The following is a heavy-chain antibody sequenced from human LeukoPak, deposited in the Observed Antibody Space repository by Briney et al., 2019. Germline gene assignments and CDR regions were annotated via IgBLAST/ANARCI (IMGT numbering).Heavy chain of an antibody. Sequence: GGSLRLSCAASGFTFSSYWMSWVRQSPGKGLEWVANIKEEGSGKYYVDSVKGRFTISRDNAKNSLYLQMNSLRAEATAVYYCARIYYDSSGYRLFDYWGQGTLVTVSS. CDR1: GFTFSSYW. CDR2: IKEEGSGK. CDR3: ARIYYDSSGYRLFDY. D-gene: IGHD3-22*01. J-gene: IGHJ4*02. V-gene: IGHV3-7*02.